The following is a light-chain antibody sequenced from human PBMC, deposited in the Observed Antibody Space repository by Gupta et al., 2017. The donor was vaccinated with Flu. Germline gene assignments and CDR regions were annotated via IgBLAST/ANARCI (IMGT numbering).Light chain of an antibody. V-gene: IGLV2-14*03. Sequence: QSALTQPASVSGTPGKTITISCSGIGSSNYVSWYQQLPGKAPRLILFHVMDRPPGISDRFSGSKYTDRASLTISGLRTDDEGDYYCASYQFSLGLVFGGGTTVTVL. CDR1: GSSNY. J-gene: IGLJ3*02. CDR2: HVM. CDR3: ASYQFSLGLV.